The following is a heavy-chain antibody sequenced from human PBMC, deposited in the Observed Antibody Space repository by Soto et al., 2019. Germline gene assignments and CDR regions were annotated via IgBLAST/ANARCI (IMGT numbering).Heavy chain of an antibody. Sequence: PSETLSLTCTVSGGSISSYYWSWIRQPPGKGLEWIGYIYYSGSTNYNPSLKSRVTISVDTSKNQFSLKLSSVTAADTVVYYCARVDYYGSGSYYSEGLFDYWGQGTLVTVS. CDR3: ARVDYYGSGSYYSEGLFDY. D-gene: IGHD3-10*01. CDR1: GGSISSYY. V-gene: IGHV4-59*01. CDR2: IYYSGST. J-gene: IGHJ4*02.